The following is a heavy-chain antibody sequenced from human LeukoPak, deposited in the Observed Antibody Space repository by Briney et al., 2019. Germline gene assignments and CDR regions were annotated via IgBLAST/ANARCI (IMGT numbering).Heavy chain of an antibody. CDR1: GGSISSSSYY. V-gene: IGHV4-39*01. CDR3: ASPGDYGDYYFDY. J-gene: IGHJ4*02. D-gene: IGHD4-17*01. CDR2: IYYSGST. Sequence: PSETLSLTCTVSGGSISSSSYYWGWIRQPPGKELEWIGSIYYSGSTYYNPSLKSRVTISVDTSKNQFSLKLSSVTAADTAVYYCASPGDYGDYYFDYWGQGTLVTVSS.